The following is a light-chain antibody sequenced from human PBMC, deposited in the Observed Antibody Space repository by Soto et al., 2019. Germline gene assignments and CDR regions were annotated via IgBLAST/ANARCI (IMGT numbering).Light chain of an antibody. CDR3: QHYNSYPWT. Sequence: IRMTQSPSSLSASTGDRVTITCRASQSISSWLAWYQQKPGKAPKLLIYDASSLESGVPSRFCGSGSGTEFTLTISSLQPGDYATYYCQHYNSYPWTFGQGTKVDIK. V-gene: IGKV1-5*01. CDR1: QSISSW. J-gene: IGKJ1*01. CDR2: DAS.